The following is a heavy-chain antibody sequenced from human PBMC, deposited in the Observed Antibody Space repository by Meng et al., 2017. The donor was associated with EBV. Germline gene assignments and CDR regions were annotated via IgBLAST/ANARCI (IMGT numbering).Heavy chain of an antibody. Sequence: QVHLVQSGAEVKKPGASVKVSCKASGYTFTSYDINWVRQATGQGLEWMGWMNPNSGNTGYAQKFQGRVTMTRNTSISTAYMELSSLRSEDTALYYCARGPYYYDSSGYYYGEFDPWGQGTLVTVSS. CDR1: GYTFTSYD. D-gene: IGHD3-22*01. CDR3: ARGPYYYDSSGYYYGEFDP. V-gene: IGHV1-8*01. CDR2: MNPNSGNT. J-gene: IGHJ5*02.